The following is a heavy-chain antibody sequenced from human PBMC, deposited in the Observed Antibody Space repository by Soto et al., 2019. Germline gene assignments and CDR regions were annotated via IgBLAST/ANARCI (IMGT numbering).Heavy chain of an antibody. V-gene: IGHV1-24*01. CDR3: ATESPLLRSRAFDI. CDR2: FDPEDGET. CDR1: GYTLTELS. J-gene: IGHJ3*02. Sequence: GASVKVSCKVSGYTLTELSMHWVRQAPGKGLEWMGGFDPEDGETIYAQKFQGRVTMTEDASTDTAYMELSSLRSEETAVYYCATESPLLRSRAFDIWGQGTMVTVSS.